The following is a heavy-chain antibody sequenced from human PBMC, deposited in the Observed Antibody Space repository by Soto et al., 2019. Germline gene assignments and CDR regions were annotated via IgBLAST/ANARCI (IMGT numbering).Heavy chain of an antibody. V-gene: IGHV3-33*01. CDR3: ARSGDYDYYYGMDV. Sequence: QVQLVESGGGVVQPGRSLRLSCAASGFTFSTYGMHWVRQAPGKGLEWVAVIWYDGSNKYYADSVKGRFTISRDNSKNTLYLHMNSLRAEDTAVYYCARSGDYDYYYGMDVWGQGTTFTVSS. CDR1: GFTFSTYG. J-gene: IGHJ6*02. D-gene: IGHD4-17*01. CDR2: IWYDGSNK.